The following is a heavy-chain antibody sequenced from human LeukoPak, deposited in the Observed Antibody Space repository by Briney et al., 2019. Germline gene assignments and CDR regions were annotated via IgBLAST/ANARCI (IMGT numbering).Heavy chain of an antibody. V-gene: IGHV4-59*01. CDR2: IYYSGSA. CDR1: GGSISSYY. Sequence: SETLSLTCTVSGGSISSYYWSWIRQPPGKGLEWIGYIYYSGSANYNPSLKSRVTISVDTSKNQFSLKLSSVTAADTAVYYCARTGGDYYFDYWGQGTLVTVSS. D-gene: IGHD2-21*02. CDR3: ARTGGDYYFDY. J-gene: IGHJ4*02.